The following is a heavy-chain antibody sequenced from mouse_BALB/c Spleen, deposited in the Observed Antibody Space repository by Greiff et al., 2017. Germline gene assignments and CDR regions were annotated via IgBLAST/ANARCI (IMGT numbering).Heavy chain of an antibody. D-gene: IGHD2-1*01. V-gene: IGHV1S29*02. CDR2: IYPYNGGT. CDR3: ARGGGKHYYAMDY. Sequence: EVQLQQSGPELVKPGASVKISCTASGYTFTDYNMHWVKQSHGKSLEWIGYIYPYNGGTGYNQKFKSKATLTVDNSSSTAYLELRSLTSEDSAVYYCARGGGKHYYAMDYWGQGTSVTVSA. J-gene: IGHJ4*01. CDR1: GYTFTDYN.